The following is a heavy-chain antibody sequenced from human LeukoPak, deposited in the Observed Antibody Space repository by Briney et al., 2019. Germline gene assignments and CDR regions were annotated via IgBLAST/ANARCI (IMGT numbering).Heavy chain of an antibody. CDR1: GFTFRSYA. Sequence: GGSLRLSCAASGFTFRSYAMSWVRQAPGKGLEWVSAISGSGGSTYYANSVKGRFTISRVNSKNTLYLEMNSLRAEDTAVYYCAKDKNSVIAVAGDYWGQGTLVTVSS. CDR3: AKDKNSVIAVAGDY. J-gene: IGHJ4*02. CDR2: ISGSGGST. V-gene: IGHV3-23*01. D-gene: IGHD6-19*01.